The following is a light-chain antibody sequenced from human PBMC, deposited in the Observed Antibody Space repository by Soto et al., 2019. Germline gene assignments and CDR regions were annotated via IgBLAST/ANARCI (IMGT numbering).Light chain of an antibody. Sequence: QSVLTQPPSVSGAPGQRVTISCTGSSSNIGAGYDVHWYQQLPGTAPKLLIYGNSNRPSGVPERFSGSKSGTSASLAITGLQAEDEADYYCQSYDSSLSADVFGTGTKLTVL. J-gene: IGLJ1*01. V-gene: IGLV1-40*01. CDR3: QSYDSSLSADV. CDR2: GNS. CDR1: SSNIGAGYD.